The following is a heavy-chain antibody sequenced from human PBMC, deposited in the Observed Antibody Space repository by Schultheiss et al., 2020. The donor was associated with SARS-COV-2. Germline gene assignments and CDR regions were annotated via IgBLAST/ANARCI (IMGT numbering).Heavy chain of an antibody. V-gene: IGHV4-39*07. CDR1: GGSISSSSYY. CDR3: AGGVLRFLDWMHDC. CDR2: VNHSGNT. D-gene: IGHD3-3*01. J-gene: IGHJ4*02. Sequence: SQTLSLTCTVSGGSISSSSYYWSWIRQSPGKGLEWIGEVNHSGNTTYNPSLKSRVAILVDTSKSQFSLNLNSLTAADTAVYFCAGGVLRFLDWMHDCWGQGTLVTVSS.